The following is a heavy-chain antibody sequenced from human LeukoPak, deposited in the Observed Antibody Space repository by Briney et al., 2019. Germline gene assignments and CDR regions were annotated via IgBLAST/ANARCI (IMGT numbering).Heavy chain of an antibody. CDR1: GFTFSNSA. J-gene: IGHJ4*02. Sequence: GGSLRLSCAASGFTFSNSALSWVRQAPGKGLEWVSAISDSADSTYYADSVKGRFTISRDNSKNTLYLQMNSLRAEDTAVYYCAKLPDTYYFDYWGQGTLVTVSS. CDR2: ISDSADST. D-gene: IGHD5-18*01. CDR3: AKLPDTYYFDY. V-gene: IGHV3-23*01.